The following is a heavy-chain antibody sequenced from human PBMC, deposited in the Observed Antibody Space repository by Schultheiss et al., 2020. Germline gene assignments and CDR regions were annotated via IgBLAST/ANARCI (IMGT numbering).Heavy chain of an antibody. Sequence: GGSLRLSCAASGFTFSSYWMHWVRQAPGKGLVWVSRINSDGSSTSYADSVKGRFTISRDNSKNTLYLQMNSRRAEDTAVYYCARDGDRGYFDLWGRGTLVTVSS. V-gene: IGHV3-74*01. J-gene: IGHJ2*01. CDR1: GFTFSSYW. D-gene: IGHD7-27*01. CDR2: INSDGSST. CDR3: ARDGDRGYFDL.